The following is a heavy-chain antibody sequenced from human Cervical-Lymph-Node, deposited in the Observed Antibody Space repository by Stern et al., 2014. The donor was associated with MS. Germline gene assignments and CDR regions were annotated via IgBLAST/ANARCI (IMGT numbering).Heavy chain of an antibody. V-gene: IGHV1-2*06. CDR1: GYTFTAYY. CDR2: INPNSGGT. CDR3: ARSLMTTVTTRFAFDI. Sequence: QVQLVQSGAEVKKPGASVKVSCKASGYTFTAYYIHWVRPAPGQGLEWMGRINPNSGGTNYAQKFQGRVTMTRDTSISTAYMELSRLRSDDTAVYYCARSLMTTVTTRFAFDIWGQGTMVTVSS. J-gene: IGHJ3*02. D-gene: IGHD4-17*01.